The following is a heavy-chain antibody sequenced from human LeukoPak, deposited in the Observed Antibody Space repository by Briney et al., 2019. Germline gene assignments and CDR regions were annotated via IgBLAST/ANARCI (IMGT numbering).Heavy chain of an antibody. D-gene: IGHD3-22*01. CDR2: VDPEDGET. CDR1: GYTFIHYY. Sequence: GASVTVSFKASGYTFIHYYMHWVHQAPGKGLEWMGHVDPEDGETKYAEKFQGRVAITADTSTDTAYMELSSLRSEDTAVYYCATGARTILYDTVGTDYWGQGTLVTVSS. CDR3: ATGARTILYDTVGTDY. V-gene: IGHV1-69-2*01. J-gene: IGHJ4*02.